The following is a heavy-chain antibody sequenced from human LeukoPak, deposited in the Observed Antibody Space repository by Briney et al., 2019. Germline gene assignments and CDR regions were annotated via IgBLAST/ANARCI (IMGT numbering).Heavy chain of an antibody. Sequence: ASVKASCMASGYTFTSYDINWVRQATGQVREWMGWMNPNSGNTGYAQKFQGRVTMTRNTSISTAYMELSSLRYEDTAVYYCARTITGYYDFWSGSWYFDYWGQGTLVTVSS. V-gene: IGHV1-8*01. D-gene: IGHD3-3*01. CDR2: MNPNSGNT. CDR3: ARTITGYYDFWSGSWYFDY. J-gene: IGHJ4*02. CDR1: GYTFTSYD.